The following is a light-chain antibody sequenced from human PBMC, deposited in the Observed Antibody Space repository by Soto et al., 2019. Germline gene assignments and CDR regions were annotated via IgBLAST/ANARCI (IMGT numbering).Light chain of an antibody. CDR1: QSISNW. CDR2: HAS. J-gene: IGKJ1*01. Sequence: DIQMTQSPSTLPASVGDRVTITCRASQSISNWLAWYQQKPGTAPKLLIYHASTLESGDAPMFSGSGSGTDCSHATRSLQPADCATYYCPQFTSYSFGQGTNVE. V-gene: IGKV1-5*01. CDR3: PQFTSYS.